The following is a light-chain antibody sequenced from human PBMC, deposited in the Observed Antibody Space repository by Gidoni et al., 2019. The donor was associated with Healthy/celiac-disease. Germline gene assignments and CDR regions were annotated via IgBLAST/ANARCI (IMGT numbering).Light chain of an antibody. CDR3: QHSYSTPPFT. CDR1: QSISSY. J-gene: IGKJ3*01. CDR2: AAS. Sequence: DIQMTQSTSSLSASVGDRVTITCRASQSISSYFNWYQQKPGKAPKLLIYAASSLQSGVPSRFSGSGSGTDVTLTISSLQPEDFATYYCQHSYSTPPFTFXPXTKVDIK. V-gene: IGKV1-39*01.